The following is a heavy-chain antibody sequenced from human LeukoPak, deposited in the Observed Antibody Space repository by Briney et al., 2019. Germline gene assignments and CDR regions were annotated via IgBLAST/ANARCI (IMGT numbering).Heavy chain of an antibody. D-gene: IGHD5-24*01. J-gene: IGHJ4*02. V-gene: IGHV3-53*01. Sequence: GGSLRLSCAASGLTVNSNYMNWVRQAPGKGLQWVSVFYSGGTTCYADSVKGRFTISRDNSKNTLYLQMNSLRAEDTAVYYCARALLVRNGYNYSPNYFDYWGQGTLVTVSS. CDR3: ARALLVRNGYNYSPNYFDY. CDR2: FYSGGTT. CDR1: GLTVNSNY.